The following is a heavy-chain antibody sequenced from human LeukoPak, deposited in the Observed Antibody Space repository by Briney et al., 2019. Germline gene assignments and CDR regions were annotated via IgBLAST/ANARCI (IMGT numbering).Heavy chain of an antibody. Sequence: GASVKVSCKAFGHTVSNYDINSGRQASGHGVEWRGWTNPIIGNTGSAQKSQGRATLPWTASIRTTYLELRCVISEDTAVYYYARVGPAAIVDYWGQGTLITVSS. V-gene: IGHV1-8*01. CDR3: ARVGPAAIVDY. CDR1: GHTVSNYD. J-gene: IGHJ4*02. D-gene: IGHD2-2*01. CDR2: TNPIIGNT.